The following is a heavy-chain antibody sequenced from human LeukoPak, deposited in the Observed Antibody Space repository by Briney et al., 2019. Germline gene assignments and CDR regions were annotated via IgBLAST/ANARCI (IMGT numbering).Heavy chain of an antibody. Sequence: SETLSLTCTVSGGSISSYYWSWIRQPPGKGLEWIGYIYYSGSTNYNPSLKSRVTISVDTPKNQFSLKLSSVTAADTAVYYCARGVVVTAALPHYYYYYYMDVWGKGTTVTVSS. CDR1: GGSISSYY. CDR3: ARGVVVTAALPHYYYYYYMDV. CDR2: IYYSGST. V-gene: IGHV4-59*01. J-gene: IGHJ6*03. D-gene: IGHD2-21*02.